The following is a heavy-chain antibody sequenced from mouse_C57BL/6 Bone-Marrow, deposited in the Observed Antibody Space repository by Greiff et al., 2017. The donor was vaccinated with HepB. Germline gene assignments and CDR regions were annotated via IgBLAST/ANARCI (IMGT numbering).Heavy chain of an antibody. Sequence: QVQLQQPGAELVKPGASVKMSCKASGYTFTSYWITWVKQRPGQGLEWIGRIDPEDGDTEYAPKFQGKATMTADTSSNTAYLQLSSLTSEDTAVYYCHITTVVADYWYFDVWGTGTTVTVSS. J-gene: IGHJ1*03. CDR1: GYTFTSYW. CDR2: IDPEDGDT. CDR3: HITTVVADYWYFDV. D-gene: IGHD1-1*01. V-gene: IGHV1-55*01.